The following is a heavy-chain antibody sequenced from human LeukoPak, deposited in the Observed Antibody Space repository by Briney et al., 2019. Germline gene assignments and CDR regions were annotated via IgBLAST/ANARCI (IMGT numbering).Heavy chain of an antibody. Sequence: ASVKVSCKASGYTFTGYYMHWVRQAPGQGLEWMGWINPNSGGTNYAQKFQGRVTMTRDTSISTAYMELSRLRSDDTAVYYCARGYDILTGHHRFDYWGQGTPVTVSS. D-gene: IGHD3-9*01. CDR2: INPNSGGT. J-gene: IGHJ4*02. CDR3: ARGYDILTGHHRFDY. CDR1: GYTFTGYY. V-gene: IGHV1-2*02.